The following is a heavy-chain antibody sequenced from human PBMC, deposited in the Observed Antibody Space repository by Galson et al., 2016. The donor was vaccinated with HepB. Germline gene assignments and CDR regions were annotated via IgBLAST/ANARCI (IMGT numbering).Heavy chain of an antibody. D-gene: IGHD2-15*01. CDR1: GYPFTNSD. CDR3: ANSLFDDYYYGMDV. J-gene: IGHJ6*02. Sequence: SVKVSCKASGYPFTNSDVNWVRQATGQGLEWMGWINPNNGDTGYAQKFQGRFTMTRDTSISTAYMELSSLSSEDTAVYYCANSLFDDYYYGMDVWGQGTTVTVSS. V-gene: IGHV1-8*02. CDR2: INPNNGDT.